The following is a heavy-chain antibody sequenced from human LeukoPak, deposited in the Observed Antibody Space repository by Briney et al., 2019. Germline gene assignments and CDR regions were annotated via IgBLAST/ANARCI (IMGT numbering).Heavy chain of an antibody. V-gene: IGHV3-30-3*01. J-gene: IGHJ3*02. CDR1: GFTFSSYA. D-gene: IGHD6-19*01. CDR2: ISYDGSNK. CDR3: AKVGRSGWPILDAFDI. Sequence: GGSLRLSCAASGFTFSSYAMHWVRQAPGKGLEWVAVISYDGSNKYYADSVKGRFTISRDNSKNTLYLQMNSLRAEDTAVYYCAKVGRSGWPILDAFDIWGQGTMVTVSS.